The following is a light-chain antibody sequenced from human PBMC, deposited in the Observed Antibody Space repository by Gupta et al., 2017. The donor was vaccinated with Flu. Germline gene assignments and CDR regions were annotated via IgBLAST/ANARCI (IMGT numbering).Light chain of an antibody. Sequence: EIVLTQSPGTRSLSPGEKATISCRASQSVSSSYVAWYQQKPGQATRLLIYGASNRATGIPDRFSGSGSGTDFTITISRLETEDLAVYYCQQYGSSRTFGQGTKVEIK. CDR3: QQYGSSRT. J-gene: IGKJ1*01. CDR1: QSVSSSY. CDR2: GAS. V-gene: IGKV3-20*01.